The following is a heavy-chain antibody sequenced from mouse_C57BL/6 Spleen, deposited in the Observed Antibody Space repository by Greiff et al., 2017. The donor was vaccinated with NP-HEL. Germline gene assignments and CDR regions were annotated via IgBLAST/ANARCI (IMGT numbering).Heavy chain of an antibody. D-gene: IGHD2-1*01. Sequence: EVQVVESGGGLVKPGGSLKLSCAASGFTFSDYGMHWVRQAPEKGLEWVAYISSGSSTIYYADTVKGRFTIARDNAKNTLFLQMTSLRSEDTAIYYWARERNYYGTLYAMDYWGQGTSVTVSS. J-gene: IGHJ4*01. V-gene: IGHV5-17*01. CDR3: ARERNYYGTLYAMDY. CDR2: ISSGSSTI. CDR1: GFTFSDYG.